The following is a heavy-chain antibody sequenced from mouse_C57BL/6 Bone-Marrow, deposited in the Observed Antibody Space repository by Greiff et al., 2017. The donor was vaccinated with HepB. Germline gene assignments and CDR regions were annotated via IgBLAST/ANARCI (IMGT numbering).Heavy chain of an antibody. J-gene: IGHJ4*01. V-gene: IGHV1-15*01. CDR2: IDPETGGT. CDR3: TRDNYYAMDY. Sequence: LQESGAELVRPGASVTLSCKASGYTFTDYEMHWVKQTPVHGLEWIGAIDPETGGTAYNQKFKGKAILTADKSSSTAYMELRSLTSEDSAVYYCTRDNYYAMDYWGQGTSVTVSS. CDR1: GYTFTDYE.